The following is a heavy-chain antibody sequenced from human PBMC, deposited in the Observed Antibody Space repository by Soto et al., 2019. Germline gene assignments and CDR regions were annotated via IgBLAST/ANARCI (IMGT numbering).Heavy chain of an antibody. J-gene: IGHJ4*02. CDR3: TRAVDIVATTPEYYFDY. CDR2: IRSKAYGGTT. Sequence: PGGSLRLSCTASGFTFGDYAMSWFRQAPGKGLEWVGFIRSKAYGGTTEYAASVKGRFTISRDDSKSIAYLQMNSLKTEDTAVYYCTRAVDIVATTPEYYFDYWGQGTLVTVSS. CDR1: GFTFGDYA. D-gene: IGHD5-12*01. V-gene: IGHV3-49*03.